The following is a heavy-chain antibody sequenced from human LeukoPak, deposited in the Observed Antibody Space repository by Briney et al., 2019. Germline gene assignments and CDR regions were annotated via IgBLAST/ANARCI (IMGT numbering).Heavy chain of an antibody. D-gene: IGHD2-2*01. Sequence: ASVKVSCKASGYAFTSYYMHWVRQAPGQGLEWMGIINPSGGSTSYAQKFQGRVTMTRDTSTSTVYMELSSLRSEDTAVYYCARGYGLLSWVYNWFDPWGQGTLVTVSS. CDR2: INPSGGST. CDR1: GYAFTSYY. J-gene: IGHJ5*02. CDR3: ARGYGLLSWVYNWFDP. V-gene: IGHV1-46*01.